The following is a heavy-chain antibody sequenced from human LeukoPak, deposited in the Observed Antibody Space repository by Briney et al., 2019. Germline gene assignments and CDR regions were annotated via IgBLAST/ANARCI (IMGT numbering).Heavy chain of an antibody. J-gene: IGHJ5*02. CDR3: ARESYCSSTSCYVTTQSNWFDP. V-gene: IGHV1-2*02. Sequence: GASVKVSCKASGYTFTGYYMHWVRQAPGQGLEWMGWINPNSGGTNYAQKFQGRVTMTRDTSISTAYMELSRLRSDDTAVYYCARESYCSSTSCYVTTQSNWFDPWGQGTLVTVSS. D-gene: IGHD2-2*01. CDR1: GYTFTGYY. CDR2: INPNSGGT.